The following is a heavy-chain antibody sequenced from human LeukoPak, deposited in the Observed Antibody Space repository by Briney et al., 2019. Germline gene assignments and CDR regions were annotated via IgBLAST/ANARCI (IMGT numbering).Heavy chain of an antibody. J-gene: IGHJ6*03. CDR2: ISSSSSTI. CDR1: GFTFSSYS. CDR3: ASSSGSNYYYYYMDV. D-gene: IGHD6-19*01. Sequence: GGSLRLSCAASGFTFSSYSMNWVRQAPGKGLEWVSHISSSSSTIYYADSVKGRFTISRDNAKNSLYLQMNSLRAEDTAVYYCASSSGSNYYYYYMDVWGKGTTVTVSS. V-gene: IGHV3-48*01.